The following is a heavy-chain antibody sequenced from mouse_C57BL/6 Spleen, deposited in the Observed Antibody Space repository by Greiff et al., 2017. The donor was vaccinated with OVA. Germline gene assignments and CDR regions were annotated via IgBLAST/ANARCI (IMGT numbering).Heavy chain of an antibody. CDR1: GFTFSSYA. CDR2: ISDGGSYT. Sequence: EVKLMESGGGLVKPGGSLKLSCAASGFTFSSYAMSWVRQTPEKRLEWVATISDGGSYTYYPDNVKGRFTISRDNAKNNLYLQMSHLKSEDTAMYYCARSYYAMDYWGQGTSVTVSS. J-gene: IGHJ4*01. CDR3: ARSYYAMDY. V-gene: IGHV5-4*03.